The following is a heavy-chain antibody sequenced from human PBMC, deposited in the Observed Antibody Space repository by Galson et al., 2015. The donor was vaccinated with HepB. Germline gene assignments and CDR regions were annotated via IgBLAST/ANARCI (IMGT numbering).Heavy chain of an antibody. Sequence: SVKVSCKASGGTFSSYAISWVRQAPGQGLEWMGGIIPIFGTANYAQKFQGRVTITADESTSTAYMELSSLRSEDTAVYYCASGDYGSGRIRYYYYGMDVWGQGTTVTVSS. V-gene: IGHV1-69*13. CDR3: ASGDYGSGRIRYYYYGMDV. CDR2: IIPIFGTA. D-gene: IGHD3-10*01. CDR1: GGTFSSYA. J-gene: IGHJ6*02.